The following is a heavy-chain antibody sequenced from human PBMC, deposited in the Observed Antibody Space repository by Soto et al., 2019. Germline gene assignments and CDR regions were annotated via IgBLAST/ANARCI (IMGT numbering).Heavy chain of an antibody. J-gene: IGHJ4*02. CDR2: ISGSGGST. CDR1: GFTFSSYA. D-gene: IGHD3-10*01. Sequence: GGSLRLSCAASGFTFSSYAMSWVRQAPGKGLEWVSAISGSGGSTYYADSVKGRFTISRDNSKNTLYLQMNSLRAEDTAVYYCARFMVRGVGFDYWGQGTLVTVS. V-gene: IGHV3-23*01. CDR3: ARFMVRGVGFDY.